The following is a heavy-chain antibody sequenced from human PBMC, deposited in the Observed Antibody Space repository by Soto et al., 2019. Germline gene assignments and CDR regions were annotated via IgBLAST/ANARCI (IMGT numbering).Heavy chain of an antibody. Sequence: GGSLRLSCAASGFTFSSYAMNWVRQAPGKGLEWVSAISGSGGSTYYADSVKGRFTISRDNSKNTLYLQMNSLRAEDTAVYYCAVPGRMNVVLDYFDYWGQGTLVTVSS. V-gene: IGHV3-23*01. CDR1: GFTFSSYA. CDR3: AVPGRMNVVLDYFDY. D-gene: IGHD1-1*01. J-gene: IGHJ4*02. CDR2: ISGSGGST.